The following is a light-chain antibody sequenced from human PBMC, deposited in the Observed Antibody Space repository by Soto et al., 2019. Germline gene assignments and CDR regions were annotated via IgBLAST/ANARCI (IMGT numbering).Light chain of an antibody. CDR1: EHVNGNF. Sequence: EIVLTQSPGTLSLYPGERANLSRRTSEHVNGNFFAWYQQKPGQAPSLLIHGASSRATDIPERFSGSGSGTDFTLTITRVDPEDSAVYYCQQYGASPETFGQGTKVQIK. J-gene: IGKJ1*01. CDR2: GAS. CDR3: QQYGASPET. V-gene: IGKV3-20*01.